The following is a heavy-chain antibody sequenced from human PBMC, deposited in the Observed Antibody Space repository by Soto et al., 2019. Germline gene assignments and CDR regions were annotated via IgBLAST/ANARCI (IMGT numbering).Heavy chain of an antibody. V-gene: IGHV4-59*08. CDR1: GGYISSYY. CDR3: ARHATIFGVVISYYYYMDF. D-gene: IGHD3-3*01. J-gene: IGHJ6*03. CDR2: IYYSGST. Sequence: TLETLCLTWTVLGGYISSYYWSWIRKPPGKGLEWIGYIYYSGSTNYNPSLKSRVTIPVDTSKNQFSLKLSSVTAADTAVYYCARHATIFGVVISYYYYMDFSGKGTTVTVSS.